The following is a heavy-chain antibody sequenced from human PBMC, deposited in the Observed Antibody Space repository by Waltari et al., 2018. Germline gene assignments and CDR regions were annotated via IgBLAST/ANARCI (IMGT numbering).Heavy chain of an antibody. CDR1: GFNFATNW. Sequence: EVQLVQSGAEVRKPGASLKISCKASGFNFATNWIAWVRQMPGKGLEWMGVIYPGDSDIRFSPSFQGHVTISADKSINTAYLQWSSLKASDTSFYFCARGKQLFDCWGQGTLVTVSS. CDR3: ARGKQLFDC. CDR2: IYPGDSDI. D-gene: IGHD6-13*01. V-gene: IGHV5-51*01. J-gene: IGHJ4*02.